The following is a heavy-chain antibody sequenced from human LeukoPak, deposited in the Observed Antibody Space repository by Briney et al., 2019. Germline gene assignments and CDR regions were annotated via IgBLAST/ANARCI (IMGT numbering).Heavy chain of an antibody. D-gene: IGHD3-10*01. Sequence: ASVKVSRKASGGTFSSYAISWVRQAPGQGLEWMGRIIPILGIANYAQKFQGRVTITADKSTSTAYMELSSLRSEDTAVYYCSGGRYWDYYGSGSYYNLGKDVWGQGTTVTVSS. V-gene: IGHV1-69*04. J-gene: IGHJ6*02. CDR3: SGGRYWDYYGSGSYYNLGKDV. CDR1: GGTFSSYA. CDR2: IIPILGIA.